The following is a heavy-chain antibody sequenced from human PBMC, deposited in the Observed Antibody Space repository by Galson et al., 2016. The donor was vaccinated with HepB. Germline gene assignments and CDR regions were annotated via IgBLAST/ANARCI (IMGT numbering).Heavy chain of an antibody. D-gene: IGHD3-22*01. CDR1: GFTFRDST. CDR2: IIGSGVSS. CDR3: AKDGGTWGYYYGDWNLDL. Sequence: SLRLSCAASGFTFRDSTMTWVRQAPGKGLEWVSIIIGSGVSSYYADSVKGRFTISRDNSKNNVYLQMNSLRADDTAVYYCAKDGGTWGYYYGDWNLDLWGRGTLVTVSS. V-gene: IGHV3-23*01. J-gene: IGHJ2*01.